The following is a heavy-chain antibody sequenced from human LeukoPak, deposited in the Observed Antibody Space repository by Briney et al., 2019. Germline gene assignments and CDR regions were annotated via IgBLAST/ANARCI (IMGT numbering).Heavy chain of an antibody. J-gene: IGHJ4*02. CDR2: ISSSSSYI. D-gene: IGHD3-22*01. V-gene: IGHV3-21*01. CDR1: GFTFSSYS. Sequence: GGSLRLSRAASGFTFSSYSMNWVRQAPGKGLEWVSSISSSSSYIYYADSVKGRFTISRDNAKNSLYLQMNSLRAEDTAVYYCARGDYYDSSGYSYWGQGTLVTVSS. CDR3: ARGDYYDSSGYSY.